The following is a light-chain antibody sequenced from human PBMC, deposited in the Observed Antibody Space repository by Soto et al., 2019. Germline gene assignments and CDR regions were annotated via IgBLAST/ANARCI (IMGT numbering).Light chain of an antibody. Sequence: AIQITQSPSSLSASVGDRVTITCRASQDISDDVGWYQQTPGKAPKLLISGASRLQSGVPSRFSGSGAGAAFTLPITSLRPEDSATYYCLQNHNYPRTFGQGTKVDIK. CDR3: LQNHNYPRT. V-gene: IGKV1-6*01. J-gene: IGKJ1*01. CDR1: QDISDD. CDR2: GAS.